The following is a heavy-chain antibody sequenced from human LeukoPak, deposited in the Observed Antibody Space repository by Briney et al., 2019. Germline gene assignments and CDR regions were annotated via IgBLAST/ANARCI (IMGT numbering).Heavy chain of an antibody. J-gene: IGHJ4*02. V-gene: IGHV1-69*01. D-gene: IGHD2-2*01. CDR2: IIPIFGTA. CDR1: GGTFSSYA. Sequence: SVKVSCKASGGTFSSYAISWVRQAPGQGLEWMGGIIPIFGTANYAQEFQGRVTITADESTSTAYMELSSLRSEDTAVYYCARALMPYGFDYWGQGTLVTVSS. CDR3: ARALMPYGFDY.